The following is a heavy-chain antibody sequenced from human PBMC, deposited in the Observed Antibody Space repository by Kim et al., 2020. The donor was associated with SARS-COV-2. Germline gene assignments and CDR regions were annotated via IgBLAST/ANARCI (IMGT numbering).Heavy chain of an antibody. D-gene: IGHD2-21*01. J-gene: IGHJ4*02. CDR1: RFTFTSYG. CDR2: ILYDGSNE. CDR3: AKVGSAYCGGSCPIDY. Sequence: GGSLRLSCAASRFTFTSYGMHWVRQAPGKGLEWVAIILYDGSNEYYADSVKGRFTISRDNSKNTVYLQMNSLRAEDTAVYYCAKVGSAYCGGSCPIDYWGQGTLVTVSS. V-gene: IGHV3-33*06.